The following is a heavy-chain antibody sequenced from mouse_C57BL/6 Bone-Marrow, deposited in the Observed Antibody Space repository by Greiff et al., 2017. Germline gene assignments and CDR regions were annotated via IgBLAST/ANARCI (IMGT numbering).Heavy chain of an antibody. CDR2: IWSGGST. CDR1: GFSLTSYG. CDR3: APGSYYGSRGYAMDN. V-gene: IGHV2-2*01. D-gene: IGHD1-1*01. J-gene: IGHJ4*01. Sequence: VQLQESGPGLVQPSQRLSITCTVSGFSLTSYGVHWVRQSPGKGLEWLGVIWSGGSTDYNAAFISRLSISKDNSKSQVFFKMNSLQADDTAIYYCAPGSYYGSRGYAMDNWGQGTSVTGSS.